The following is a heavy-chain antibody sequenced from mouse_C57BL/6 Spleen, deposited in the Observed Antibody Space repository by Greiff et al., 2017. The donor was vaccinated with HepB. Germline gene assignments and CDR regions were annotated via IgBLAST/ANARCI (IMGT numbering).Heavy chain of an antibody. V-gene: IGHV1-26*01. CDR1: GYTFTDYY. Sequence: EVQLQQSGPELVKPGASVKISCKASGYTFTDYYMNWVKQSHGKSLEWIGDINPNNGGTSYNQKFKGKATLTVDKSSSTAYMELRSLTSEDSAVYDCASSWFAYWGQGTLVTVSA. J-gene: IGHJ3*01. CDR2: INPNNGGT. CDR3: ASSWFAY.